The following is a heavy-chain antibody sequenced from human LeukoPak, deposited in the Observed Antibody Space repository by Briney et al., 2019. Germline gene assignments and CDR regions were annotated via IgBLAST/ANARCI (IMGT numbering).Heavy chain of an antibody. J-gene: IGHJ4*02. CDR3: ARDPLSSSSFDL. CDR1: GFIFSSYS. Sequence: GGSLRLSCVGSGFIFSSYSMNWVRQAPGKGLEWISYISSSSGTIYYADSVKGRFTISRDNAKNSLYLQMNSLRAEDTAVYYCARDPLSSSSFDLWGQGTLVTVSS. V-gene: IGHV3-48*01. D-gene: IGHD6-13*01. CDR2: ISSSSGTI.